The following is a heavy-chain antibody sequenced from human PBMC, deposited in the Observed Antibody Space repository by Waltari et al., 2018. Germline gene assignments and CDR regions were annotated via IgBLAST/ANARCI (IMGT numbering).Heavy chain of an antibody. V-gene: IGHV3-23*03. CDR2: IYSGGSST. Sequence: EVQLLESGGGLVQPGGSLRLSCAASGFTFSSYAMSWVRQAPGKGREWVSVIYSGGSSTYYADSVKGRFTISRDNSKNTLYLQMNSLRAEDTAVYYCAKSGWDIVVVVAATGYMDVWGKGTTVTVSS. D-gene: IGHD2-15*01. CDR1: GFTFSSYA. J-gene: IGHJ6*03. CDR3: AKSGWDIVVVVAATGYMDV.